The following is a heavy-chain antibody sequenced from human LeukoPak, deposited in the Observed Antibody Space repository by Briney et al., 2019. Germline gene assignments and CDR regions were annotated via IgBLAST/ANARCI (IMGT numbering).Heavy chain of an antibody. D-gene: IGHD4-17*01. CDR2: IYHTGSANS. CDR1: GGSMSSYNYY. V-gene: IGHV4-30-4*08. J-gene: IGHJ4*02. Sequence: SETLSLTCTASGGSMSSYNYYWSWIRQHPGKGLEWIGYIYHTGSANSYYNPSLKSRASLSVDTSKNQFSLKLSSVTAADTAVYYCGRGPQGLFYGDYVVDYWGQGTLVRVSS. CDR3: GRGPQGLFYGDYVVDY.